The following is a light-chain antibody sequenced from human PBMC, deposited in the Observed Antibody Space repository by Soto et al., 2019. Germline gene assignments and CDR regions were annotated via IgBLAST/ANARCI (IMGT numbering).Light chain of an antibody. CDR3: QQYGSSPRT. CDR2: AAS. Sequence: DIQMTQSPSSLSASVGDRVTITCRASQSISSYLNWYQQKPGKAPKLLIYAASSLQSGVPSRFSGSGSVTDFTLTISSLEPEDFAVYFCQQYGSSPRTXGQGTKVDIK. CDR1: QSISSY. J-gene: IGKJ1*01. V-gene: IGKV1-39*01.